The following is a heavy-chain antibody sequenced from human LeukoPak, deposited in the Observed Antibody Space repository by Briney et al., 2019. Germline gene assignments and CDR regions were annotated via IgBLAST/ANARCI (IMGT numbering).Heavy chain of an antibody. V-gene: IGHV4-59*01. J-gene: IGHJ4*02. CDR2: IYYSGST. D-gene: IGHD3-10*01. Sequence: PSETLSLTCTASGDSFSSYYWSWIRQPPGKGLEWIGYIYYSGSTNYNPSLKSRVSISVDTSKNQFSLKVSSVTAADTAVYYCARTEYYFDYWGQGTLVTVSS. CDR3: ARTEYYFDY. CDR1: GDSFSSYY.